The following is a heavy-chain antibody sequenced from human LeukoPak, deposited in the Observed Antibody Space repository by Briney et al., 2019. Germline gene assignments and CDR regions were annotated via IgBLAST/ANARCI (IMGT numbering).Heavy chain of an antibody. CDR3: ARDIRSYYYYYMDV. CDR2: IYSGGST. CDR1: GFTFSSYG. Sequence: PGGSLRLSCAASGFTFSSYGMHWVRQAPGKGLEWVSVIYSGGSTYYADSVKGRFTISRDNSKNTLYLQMNSLRAEDTAVYYCARDIRSYYYYYMDVWGKGTTVTISS. J-gene: IGHJ6*03. V-gene: IGHV3-53*01.